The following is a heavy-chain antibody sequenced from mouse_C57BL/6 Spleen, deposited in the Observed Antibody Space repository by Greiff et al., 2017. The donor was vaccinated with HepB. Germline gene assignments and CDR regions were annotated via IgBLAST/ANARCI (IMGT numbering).Heavy chain of an antibody. J-gene: IGHJ4*01. CDR3: TRIGGSLYYAMDY. V-gene: IGHV1-5*01. CDR1: GYTFTSYW. Sequence: EVQGVESGTVLARPGASVKMSCKTSGYTFTSYWMHWVKQRPGQGLEWIGAIYPGNSDTSYNQKFKGKAKLTAVTSASTAYLELSSLTNEDSAVYYCTRIGGSLYYAMDYWGQGTSVTVSS. CDR2: IYPGNSDT. D-gene: IGHD1-1*02.